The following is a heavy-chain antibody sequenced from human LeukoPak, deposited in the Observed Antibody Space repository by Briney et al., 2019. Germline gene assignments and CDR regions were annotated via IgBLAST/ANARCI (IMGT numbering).Heavy chain of an antibody. CDR2: ISSSSTI. V-gene: IGHV3-48*04. CDR1: GFTFSSYS. Sequence: GGSLRLSCAASGFTFSSYSMNWVRQAPGKGLEWVSYISSSSTIYYADSVKGRFTISRDNAKNSLYLQMNSLRAEDTAVYYCARGDVVVVVAAPFYFDCWGQGTLVTVSS. J-gene: IGHJ4*02. CDR3: ARGDVVVVVAAPFYFDC. D-gene: IGHD2-15*01.